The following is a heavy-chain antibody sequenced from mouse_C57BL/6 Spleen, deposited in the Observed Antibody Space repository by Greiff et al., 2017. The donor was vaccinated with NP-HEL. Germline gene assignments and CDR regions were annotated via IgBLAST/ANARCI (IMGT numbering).Heavy chain of an antibody. J-gene: IGHJ3*01. CDR1: GYAFSSSW. CDR2: IYPGDGDT. CDR3: AWGDRGAY. D-gene: IGHD3-3*01. V-gene: IGHV1-82*01. Sequence: QVQLKESGPELVKPGASVKISCKASGYAFSSSWMNWVKQRPGKGLEWIGRIYPGDGDTNYNGKFKGKATLTADKSSSTAYMQLSSLTSEDSAVYFCAWGDRGAYWGQGTLVTVSA.